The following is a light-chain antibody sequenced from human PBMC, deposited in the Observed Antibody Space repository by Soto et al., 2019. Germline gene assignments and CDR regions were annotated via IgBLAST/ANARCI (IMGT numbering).Light chain of an antibody. CDR3: QQHNHWPLT. Sequence: EIVMTQSPATLSVSPGERATLSCRASQSVNSNLAWYHQKPGQAPRLLIYGVSTRATGIPARFSGSGSGTEFTLTISSLQSEDFVIYYCQQHNHWPLTFGGGTKVEIK. CDR1: QSVNSN. J-gene: IGKJ4*01. CDR2: GVS. V-gene: IGKV3-15*01.